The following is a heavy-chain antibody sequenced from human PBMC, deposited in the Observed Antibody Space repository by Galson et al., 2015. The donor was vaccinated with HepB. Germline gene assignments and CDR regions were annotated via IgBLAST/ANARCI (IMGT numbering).Heavy chain of an antibody. CDR2: IRSKASNYAT. J-gene: IGHJ4*02. CDR3: TGLGDLSGYSSR. Sequence: SLRLSCAASGFTFSGSAIHWVRQTSGKGLEWVGRIRSKASNYATAYAASLKGRFTISRDDSKNTAYLHMKSLKTEDTAVYYCTGLGDLSGYSSRWGQGTLVTISS. CDR1: GFTFSGSA. D-gene: IGHD6-13*01. V-gene: IGHV3-73*01.